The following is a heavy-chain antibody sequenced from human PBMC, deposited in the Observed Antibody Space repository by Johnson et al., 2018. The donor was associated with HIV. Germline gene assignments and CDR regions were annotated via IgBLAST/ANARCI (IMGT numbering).Heavy chain of an antibody. Sequence: VQLVESGGGVVQPGGSLRLSCAASGFTFSSYGMHWVRQAPGKGLEWVSLISYDGSSKCHGESEKGRVTISGDTPNNTRHLQLSSQRVDETPTMIVVVISAFDVWGQGTKVTVSS. CDR1: GFTFSSYG. CDR2: ISYDGSSK. D-gene: IGHD3-22*01. CDR3: VVISAFDV. V-gene: IGHV3-30*19. J-gene: IGHJ3*01.